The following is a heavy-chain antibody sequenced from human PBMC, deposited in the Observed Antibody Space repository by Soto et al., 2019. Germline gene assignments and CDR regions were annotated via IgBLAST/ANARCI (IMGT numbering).Heavy chain of an antibody. CDR2: VLGGGGTT. CDR3: ARKGTPRDALDI. Sequence: RDACGVGEVSSCSWATSCVSKTPGKGLEWVSGVLGGGGTTFYADSVKGRFTISRDNSKNTLYVQMNSLRAEDTAIYYCARKGTPRDALDIWVHGTMVTVSS. V-gene: IGHV3-23*01. CDR1: EVSSCSWA. J-gene: IGHJ3*02. D-gene: IGHD1-1*01.